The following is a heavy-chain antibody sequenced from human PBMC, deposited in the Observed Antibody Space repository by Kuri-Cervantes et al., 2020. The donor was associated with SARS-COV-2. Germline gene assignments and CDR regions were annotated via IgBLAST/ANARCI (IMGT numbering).Heavy chain of an antibody. CDR2: IYYSGSP. CDR3: ARVGVLSGYYFDY. CDR1: GGSISSYY. J-gene: IGHJ4*02. Sequence: SETLSPTCTVSGGSISSYYWSWIRQPPGKGLEWIGYIYYSGSPNYNPSLKTRVTISVDTSKNQFSLKLSSVTAADTAVYYCARVGVLSGYYFDYWGQGTLVTVSS. V-gene: IGHV4-59*01. D-gene: IGHD3-3*01.